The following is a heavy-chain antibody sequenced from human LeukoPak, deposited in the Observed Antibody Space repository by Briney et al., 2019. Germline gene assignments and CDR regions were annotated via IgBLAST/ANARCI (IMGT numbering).Heavy chain of an antibody. Sequence: QSGGSLRLSCAASGFTFSSYGMHWVRQAPGKGLEWVSAISGSGGNTYYADSVKGRFTISRDNSKNTLYLQMNSLRAEDTALYYCAKDWPGYQPLDWGQGTLVTVSS. V-gene: IGHV3-23*01. CDR3: AKDWPGYQPLD. J-gene: IGHJ4*02. D-gene: IGHD2-2*01. CDR1: GFTFSSYG. CDR2: ISGSGGNT.